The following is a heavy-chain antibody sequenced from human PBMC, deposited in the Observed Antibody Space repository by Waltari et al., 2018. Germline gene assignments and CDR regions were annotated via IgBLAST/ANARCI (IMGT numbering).Heavy chain of an antibody. Sequence: QVQLQESGPGLVKPSETLSLTCTVSGGSISSYYWSWIRQPAGKGLEWIGRIYTSGRTNYNPSLKSRVTISVDKSKNQFSLKLSSVTAADTAVYYCARDTTMLWFGEVGYFDYWGQGTLVTVSS. CDR3: ARDTTMLWFGEVGYFDY. V-gene: IGHV4-4*07. D-gene: IGHD3-10*01. J-gene: IGHJ4*02. CDR2: IYTSGRT. CDR1: GGSISSYY.